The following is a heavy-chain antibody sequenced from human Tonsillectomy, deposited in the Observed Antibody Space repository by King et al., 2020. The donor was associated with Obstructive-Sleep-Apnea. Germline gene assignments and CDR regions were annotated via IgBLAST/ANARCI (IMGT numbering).Heavy chain of an antibody. CDR3: ARPAYCGGDCYSFGSFDI. V-gene: IGHV4-39*07. CDR2: IHYSGST. Sequence: LQLQESGPGLVKPSETLSLTCTVSGGSVSSSSYYWGWIRQPPGKGLEWIASIHYSGSTYYNPSLKSRVTISVDTSKNQFSLKLNSVSAADMAVYYCARPAYCGGDCYSFGSFDIWGQGTMVTVSS. D-gene: IGHD2-21*02. J-gene: IGHJ3*02. CDR1: GGSVSSSSYY.